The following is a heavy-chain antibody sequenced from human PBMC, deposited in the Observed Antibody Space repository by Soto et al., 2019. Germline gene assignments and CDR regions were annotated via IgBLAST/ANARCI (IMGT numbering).Heavy chain of an antibody. Sequence: SGTTLVNPKQTRTLTCTFSEFSLSTSGGGVGWVRQPPGKALEWLALIYWDDDKRYSPSLKSRLTITKDTSKNQVVLTMTNMDPVDTATYYCAHRGGSSAATHSYYCMDVSGQGT. V-gene: IGHV2-5*02. CDR1: EFSLSTSGGG. J-gene: IGHJ6*02. CDR2: IYWDDDK. CDR3: AHRGGSSAATHSYYCMDV. D-gene: IGHD6-6*01.